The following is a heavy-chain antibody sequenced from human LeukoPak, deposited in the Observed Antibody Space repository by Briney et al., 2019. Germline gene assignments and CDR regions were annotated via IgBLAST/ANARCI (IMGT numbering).Heavy chain of an antibody. Sequence: SETLSLTCTVSGDSISSGAYYWSWIRLPPGKGLEWIGYFYGSGSASYNPSLKSRVTISVDRSNNQFSLKMTSVTAADTAVYYCVRDVSQRRHFDYWGQGTLVTVSS. CDR2: FYGSGSA. CDR3: VRDVSQRRHFDY. V-gene: IGHV4-30-2*01. D-gene: IGHD1-1*01. J-gene: IGHJ4*02. CDR1: GDSISSGAYY.